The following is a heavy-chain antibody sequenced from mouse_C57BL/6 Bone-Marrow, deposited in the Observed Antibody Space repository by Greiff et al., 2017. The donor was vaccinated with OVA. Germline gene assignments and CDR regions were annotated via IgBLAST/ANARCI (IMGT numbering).Heavy chain of an antibody. CDR3: ARNDGYFYAMDY. CDR1: GYTFTSYW. D-gene: IGHD2-3*01. J-gene: IGHJ4*01. CDR2: IDPSDSYT. Sequence: QVQLQQPGAELVRPGASVKLSCKASGYTFTSYWMHWVKQRPGQGLEWIGVIDPSDSYTNYNQKFKGKATLTVDKSSSTAYMELSSLTSEYSAVSYCARNDGYFYAMDYWGQGTSVTVSS. V-gene: IGHV1-59*01.